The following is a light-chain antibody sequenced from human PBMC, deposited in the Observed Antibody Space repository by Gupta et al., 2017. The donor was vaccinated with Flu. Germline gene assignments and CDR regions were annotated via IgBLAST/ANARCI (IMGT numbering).Light chain of an antibody. J-gene: IGLJ3*02. Sequence: QSALTQPPSASGSPGQSVTISCSGSSNDVGGYQYVSWYQQHPGKSPKLIIYEVTKRPSGVPDRFSGSKSDNTASLTVSGLQADDEADYYCTSYAGSSHLVFGGGTRLTVL. CDR2: EVT. CDR3: TSYAGSSHLV. CDR1: SNDVGGYQY. V-gene: IGLV2-8*01.